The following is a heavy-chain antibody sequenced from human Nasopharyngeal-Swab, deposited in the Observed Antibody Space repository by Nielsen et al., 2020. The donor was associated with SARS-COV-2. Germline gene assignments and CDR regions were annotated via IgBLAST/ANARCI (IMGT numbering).Heavy chain of an antibody. CDR3: AKDPGGHDFWSGYYNYFDY. Sequence: GESLKISCAASGFTFSSYAMSWVRQAPGKGLEWVSAISGSGGSTYYADSVKGRFTISRGNSKNTLYLQMNSLRAEDTAVYYCAKDPGGHDFWSGYYNYFDYWGQGTLVTVSS. CDR1: GFTFSSYA. CDR2: ISGSGGST. D-gene: IGHD3-3*01. J-gene: IGHJ4*02. V-gene: IGHV3-23*01.